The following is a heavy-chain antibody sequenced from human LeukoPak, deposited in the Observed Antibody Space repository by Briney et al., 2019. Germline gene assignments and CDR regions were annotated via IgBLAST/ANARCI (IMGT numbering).Heavy chain of an antibody. Sequence: GASVKVSCKASGYTFTSYYMHWVRQAPGQGLEWMGIINPSGGSTSYAQKLQGRVTMTTDTSTSTAYMELRSLRSDDTAVYYCATEYSSSWYWAPQSWHYFDYWGQGTLVTVSS. CDR3: ATEYSSSWYWAPQSWHYFDY. D-gene: IGHD6-13*01. CDR2: INPSGGST. V-gene: IGHV1-46*01. J-gene: IGHJ4*02. CDR1: GYTFTSYY.